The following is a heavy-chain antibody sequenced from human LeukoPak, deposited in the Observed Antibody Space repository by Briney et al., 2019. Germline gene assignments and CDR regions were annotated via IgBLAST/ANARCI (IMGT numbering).Heavy chain of an antibody. CDR3: ASYFYDSSGYYYNY. D-gene: IGHD3-22*01. CDR2: ISSSSSYI. J-gene: IGHJ4*02. Sequence: GGSLRLSCAASGFTFSSYSMNWVRQAPGKGLEWVSSISSSSSYIYYADSVKGRFTISRDNSKNTLYLQMNSLRAEDTAVYYCASYFYDSSGYYYNYWGQGTLVTVSS. CDR1: GFTFSSYS. V-gene: IGHV3-21*04.